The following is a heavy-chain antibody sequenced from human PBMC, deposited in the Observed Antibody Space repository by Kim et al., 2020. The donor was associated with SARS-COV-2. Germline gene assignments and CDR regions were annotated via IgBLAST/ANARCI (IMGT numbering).Heavy chain of an antibody. Sequence: GGSLRLSCAASGFTFSSYGMHWVRQAPGKGLEWVAVISYDGSNKYYADSVKGRFTISRDNSKNTLYLQMNSLRSEDTAVYYCAKVLYSGSYNYYYGMDVWGQGTTVTVSS. CDR1: GFTFSSYG. CDR2: ISYDGSNK. D-gene: IGHD1-26*01. V-gene: IGHV3-30*18. CDR3: AKVLYSGSYNYYYGMDV. J-gene: IGHJ6*02.